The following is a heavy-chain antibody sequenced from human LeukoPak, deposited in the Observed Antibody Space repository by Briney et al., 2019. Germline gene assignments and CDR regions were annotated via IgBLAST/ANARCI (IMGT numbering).Heavy chain of an antibody. J-gene: IGHJ4*02. CDR1: GYSPTNIYS. D-gene: IGHD2-21*02. CDR3: ATEVTYGGDSPRFES. Sequence: SETLSLTGAFSGYSPTNIYSWGWIRQPPGKGLEWIGNIYHSGSTYYNPSLKSRVTISVDTSKNQFSLKLNSVTAADPAISYCATEVTYGGDSPRFESWGQGTLVTVSS. CDR2: IYHSGST. V-gene: IGHV4-38-2*02.